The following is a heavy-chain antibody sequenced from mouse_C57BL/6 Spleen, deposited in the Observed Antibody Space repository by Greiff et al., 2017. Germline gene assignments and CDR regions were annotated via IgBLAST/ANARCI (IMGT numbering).Heavy chain of an antibody. J-gene: IGHJ3*01. D-gene: IGHD2-4*01. V-gene: IGHV1-26*01. CDR3: ASHDYDRVFAY. CDR1: GYTFTDYY. Sequence: EVKLQQSGPELVKPGASVKISCKASGYTFTDYYMNWVKQSHGKSLEWIGDINPNNGGTSYNQKFKGKATLTVDKSSSTAYMELRSLTSEDSAVYYCASHDYDRVFAYWGQGTLVTVSA. CDR2: INPNNGGT.